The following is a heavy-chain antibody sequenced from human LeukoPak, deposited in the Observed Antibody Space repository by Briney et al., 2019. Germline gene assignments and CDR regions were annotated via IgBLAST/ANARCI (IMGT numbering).Heavy chain of an antibody. Sequence: GGSLRLSCAASGFTLSSYGMHWVRQAPGKGREWVAFIRYDGSNKYYADSVKGRFTISRDNSKNTLYLQMNSLRAEDTAVYYCANNYYDSSGYPVFDYWGQGTLVTVSS. V-gene: IGHV3-30*02. CDR1: GFTLSSYG. CDR2: IRYDGSNK. D-gene: IGHD3-22*01. J-gene: IGHJ4*02. CDR3: ANNYYDSSGYPVFDY.